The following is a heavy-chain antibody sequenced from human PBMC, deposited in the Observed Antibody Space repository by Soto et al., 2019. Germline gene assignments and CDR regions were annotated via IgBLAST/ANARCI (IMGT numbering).Heavy chain of an antibody. J-gene: IGHJ3*02. V-gene: IGHV4-61*05. CDR2: IYYSGSA. CDR1: GGSISSSSYY. D-gene: IGHD3-16*01. Sequence: PSETLSLTCTVSGGSISSSSYYWGWIRQPPGKGLEWIGYIYYSGSANYNPSLKSRVSISVDTSKNQFSLKLSSVTAADTAVYFGGRHARETLCSNFDTWG. CDR3: GRHARETLCSNFDT.